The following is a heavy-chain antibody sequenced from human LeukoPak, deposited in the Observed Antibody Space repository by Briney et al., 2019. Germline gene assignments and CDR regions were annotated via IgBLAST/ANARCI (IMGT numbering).Heavy chain of an antibody. CDR3: ARDLSDLYSGSYGDY. V-gene: IGHV1-18*04. CDR2: ISAYNGNT. Sequence: ASVKVSCKASGYTFTGYYMHWVRQAPGQGLEWMGWISAYNGNTNYAQKLQGRVTMTTDTSTSTAYMELRSLRSDDTAVYYCARDLSDLYSGSYGDYWGQGTLVTVSS. J-gene: IGHJ4*02. D-gene: IGHD1-26*01. CDR1: GYTFTGYY.